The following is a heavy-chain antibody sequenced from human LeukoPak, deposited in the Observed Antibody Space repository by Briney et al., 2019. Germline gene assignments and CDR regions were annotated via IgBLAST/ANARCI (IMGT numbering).Heavy chain of an antibody. J-gene: IGHJ3*02. Sequence: GGSLRLSCAASGFTFSSYWMSWVRQAPGKGLEWVANIKQDGSEKYYVDSVKGRFTISRDNAKNSLYMQMNSLRAEDTAVYYCARELGITMIVVVTTGDAFDIWGQGTMVTVSS. D-gene: IGHD3-22*01. CDR2: IKQDGSEK. CDR1: GFTFSSYW. CDR3: ARELGITMIVVVTTGDAFDI. V-gene: IGHV3-7*01.